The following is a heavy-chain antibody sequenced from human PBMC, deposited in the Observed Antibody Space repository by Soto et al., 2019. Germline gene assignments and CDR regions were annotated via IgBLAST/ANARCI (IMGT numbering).Heavy chain of an antibody. Sequence: EVQLVESGGGLVQPGGSLRLSCAASGFAFSNYAMNWVRQAPGKGLEWVSYISLSGSTIYYADSVKGRFTISRDDAKNSLYRQMDSLRADDTAVYYCARESFSASPNFFDYWGQGTLVTVSS. CDR2: ISLSGSTI. CDR1: GFAFSNYA. V-gene: IGHV3-48*03. J-gene: IGHJ4*02. D-gene: IGHD3-3*02. CDR3: ARESFSASPNFFDY.